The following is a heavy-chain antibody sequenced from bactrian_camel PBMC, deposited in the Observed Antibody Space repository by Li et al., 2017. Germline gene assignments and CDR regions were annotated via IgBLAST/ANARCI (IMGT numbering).Heavy chain of an antibody. J-gene: IGHJ4*01. CDR2: ISDGGDTK. V-gene: IGHV3S1*01. D-gene: IGHD3*01. CDR1: GFTFSDYW. Sequence: HVQLVESGGGLVQPGGSLRLSCAASGFTFSDYWMSWVRQAPGKGLERAASISDGGDTKNYADSVKDRFAISRDDTTRTFYLQMNNMKPDDTAMYYCAAARYCYSAHWPVGREVASGKGTQVTVS.